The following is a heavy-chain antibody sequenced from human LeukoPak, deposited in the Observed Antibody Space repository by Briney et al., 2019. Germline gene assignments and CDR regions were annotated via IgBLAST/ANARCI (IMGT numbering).Heavy chain of an antibody. CDR3: ARDMLGPITRADY. V-gene: IGHV1-69*05. CDR1: GGTFSSYA. Sequence: SVMVSCKASGGTFSSYAISWVRQAPGQGLEWMGGIIPIFGTANYAQKFQGRVTITTDESTSTAYMELRSLRSDDTAVYYCARDMLGPITRADYWGQGTLVTVSS. CDR2: IIPIFGTA. J-gene: IGHJ4*02. D-gene: IGHD2-8*01.